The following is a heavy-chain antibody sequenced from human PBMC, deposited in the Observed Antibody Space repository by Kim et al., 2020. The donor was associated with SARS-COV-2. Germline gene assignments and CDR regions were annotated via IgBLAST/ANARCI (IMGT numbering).Heavy chain of an antibody. CDR2: ISYDGSNK. Sequence: GGSLRLSCAASGFTFSSYGMHWVRQAPGKGLEWVAVISYDGSNKYYADSVKGRFTISRDNSKNTLYLQMNSLRAEDTAVYYCAKERYDFWSGSFDYWGQGTLVTVSS. V-gene: IGHV3-30*18. J-gene: IGHJ4*02. D-gene: IGHD3-3*01. CDR3: AKERYDFWSGSFDY. CDR1: GFTFSSYG.